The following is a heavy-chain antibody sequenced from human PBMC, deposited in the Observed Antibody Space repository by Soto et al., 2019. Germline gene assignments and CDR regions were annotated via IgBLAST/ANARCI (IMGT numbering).Heavy chain of an antibody. J-gene: IGHJ4*02. CDR1: GYTFSSYG. V-gene: IGHV1-18*01. CDR3: AEGNYYYDNSGYYTLGY. Sequence: ASVKVSCKASGYTFSSYGISWVRQAPGQGLEWMGWISPYNGNTNYAQKLQGRVTMTTDTSTGTVYMELRSLRSDDTAVYYCAEGNYYYDNSGYYTLGYWGQGTLVTVSS. D-gene: IGHD3-22*01. CDR2: ISPYNGNT.